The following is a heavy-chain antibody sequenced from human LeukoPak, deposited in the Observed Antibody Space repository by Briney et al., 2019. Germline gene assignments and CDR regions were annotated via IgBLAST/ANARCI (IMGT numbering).Heavy chain of an antibody. J-gene: IGHJ4*02. V-gene: IGHV3-21*04. CDR2: ISSSSSYI. D-gene: IGHD1-14*01. CDR1: GFTFSSYS. Sequence: GGSLRLSCAASGFTFSSYSMNWVRQAPGKGLEWVSSISSSSSYIYYADSVKGRFTISRDNSKNTLYLQMNSLRAEDTAVYYCAKGPRRVSPAAYWGQGTLVTVSS. CDR3: AKGPRRVSPAAY.